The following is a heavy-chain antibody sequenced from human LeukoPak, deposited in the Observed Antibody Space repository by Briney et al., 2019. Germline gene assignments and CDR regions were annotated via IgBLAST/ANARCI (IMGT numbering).Heavy chain of an antibody. CDR3: AKPYCSSTSCYRYYFDY. CDR2: ISGSGGST. D-gene: IGHD2-2*01. V-gene: IGHV3-23*01. J-gene: IGHJ4*02. CDR1: QFNFNSYG. Sequence: GGSLRLSCATSQFNFNSYGMTWVRQAPGKGLEWVSAISGSGGSTYYADSVKGWFTISRDNSKNTLYLQMNSLRAEDTAVYYCAKPYCSSTSCYRYYFDYWGQGTLVTVSS.